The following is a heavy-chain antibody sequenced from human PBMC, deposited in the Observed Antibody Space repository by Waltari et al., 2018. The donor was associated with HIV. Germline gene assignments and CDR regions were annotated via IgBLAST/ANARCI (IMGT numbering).Heavy chain of an antibody. Sequence: EVQLGESGGVLVQPGGSLRLSCAASGFTFSSYWMIWVRQAPGKGLEWVAMIKQDGSEKYYGDSVKGRVTISGDNAKTSLYLRMNSRRAEDTAVYYCAGDPLVEHRGILDYWGQGTLVTVSS. CDR2: IKQDGSEK. J-gene: IGHJ4*02. D-gene: IGHD1-1*01. V-gene: IGHV3-7*01. CDR1: GFTFSSYW. CDR3: AGDPLVEHRGILDY.